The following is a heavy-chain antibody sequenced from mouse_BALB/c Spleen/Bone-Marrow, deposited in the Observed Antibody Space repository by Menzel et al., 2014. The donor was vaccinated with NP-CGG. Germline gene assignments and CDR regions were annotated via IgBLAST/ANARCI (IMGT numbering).Heavy chain of an antibody. V-gene: IGHV1-54*03. CDR3: ARWDYAMDY. J-gene: IGHJ4*01. CDR2: INPGSGGT. CDR1: GYAFTNYL. Sequence: QVQLQQSGAELVRPRTSVKVSCKASGYAFTNYLIEWVEQRPGQGLEWIGVINPGSGGTNYNEKFKGKATLTADKSSSTAYMQLSSLTSDDSAVYFCARWDYAMDYWGQGTSVTVSS.